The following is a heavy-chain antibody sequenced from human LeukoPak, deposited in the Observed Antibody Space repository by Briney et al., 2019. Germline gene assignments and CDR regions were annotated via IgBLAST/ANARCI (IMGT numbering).Heavy chain of an antibody. CDR1: GFTFDDYA. V-gene: IGHV3-9*01. D-gene: IGHD3-16*01. J-gene: IGHJ5*02. CDR3: AKVGS. Sequence: GGSLRLSCAASGFTFDDYAMHWVRQAPGKGLEWVSGISWNSGSIGYADSVKGRFTISRDNAKSSLYLQMNSLRAEDTAVYYCAKVGSSGQGTLVTVSS. CDR2: ISWNSGSI.